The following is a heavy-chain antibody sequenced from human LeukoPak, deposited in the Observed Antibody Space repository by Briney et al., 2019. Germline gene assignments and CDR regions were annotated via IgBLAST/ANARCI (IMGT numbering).Heavy chain of an antibody. Sequence: SSETLSPTCAVYGGSFSGYYWSWIRQPPGKGLEWIGEINHSGSTNYNPSLKSRVTISVDTSKNQFSLKLSSVTAADTAVYYCARGRSSSWYGGRDYWGQGTLVTVSS. CDR3: ARGRSSSWYGGRDY. CDR1: GGSFSGYY. V-gene: IGHV4-34*01. CDR2: INHSGST. D-gene: IGHD6-13*01. J-gene: IGHJ4*02.